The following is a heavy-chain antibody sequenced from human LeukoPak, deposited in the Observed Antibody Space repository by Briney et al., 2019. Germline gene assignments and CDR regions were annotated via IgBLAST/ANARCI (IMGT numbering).Heavy chain of an antibody. J-gene: IGHJ6*03. CDR3: ARVRYSGSYYYYYYMDV. CDR1: GGSISSYY. Sequence: PSETLSLTCTVSGGSISSYYWSWIRQPAGKGLEWIGRIYTSGSTNYNPSLKSRVTMSVDTSKNQFSLKLSSVTAADTAVYYCARVRYSGSYYYYYYMDVWGKGTTVTVSS. CDR2: IYTSGST. D-gene: IGHD1-26*01. V-gene: IGHV4-4*07.